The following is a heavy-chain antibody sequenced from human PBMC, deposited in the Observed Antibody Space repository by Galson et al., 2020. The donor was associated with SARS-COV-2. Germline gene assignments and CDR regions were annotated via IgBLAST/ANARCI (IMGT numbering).Heavy chain of an antibody. V-gene: IGHV3-30*01. CDR1: GFTFSSYA. Sequence: LSLTCAASGFTFSSYAMHWVRQAPGKGLEWVAVISYDGSNKYYADSVKGRFTISRDNSKNTLYLQMNSLRAEDTAVYYCAREVAVLDAFDIWGQGTMVTVSS. CDR3: AREVAVLDAFDI. D-gene: IGHD6-19*01. J-gene: IGHJ3*02. CDR2: ISYDGSNK.